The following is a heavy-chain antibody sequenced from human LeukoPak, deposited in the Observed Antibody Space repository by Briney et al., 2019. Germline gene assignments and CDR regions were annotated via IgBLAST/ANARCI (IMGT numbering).Heavy chain of an antibody. D-gene: IGHD2-15*01. CDR1: GFTLSSYA. CDR2: ISDTGNT. CDR3: AKAPVTTCRGAFCYPFDY. Sequence: GSLRLSCAASGFTLSSYAMSWVRQAPGKGLEWVSAISDTGNTYHADSVKGRFTISRDSSKNTLFLQMNRLRPEDAAVYYCAKAPVTTCRGAFCYPFDYWGLGTLVTVSS. J-gene: IGHJ4*02. V-gene: IGHV3-23*01.